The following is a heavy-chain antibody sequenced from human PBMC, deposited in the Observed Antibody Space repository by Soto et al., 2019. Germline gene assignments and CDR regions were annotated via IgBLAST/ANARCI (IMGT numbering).Heavy chain of an antibody. J-gene: IGHJ6*02. CDR1: SSNSYH. Sequence: SLTCIGSSNSYHWTWIRQSPGRGLEWIGEVSSTGSTRYNPSLKSRVTISVDSSKTQFTLKLTSVTAADTAVYYCARVAAFWSNYEYYYSVMDVWGQGTKVTVSS. V-gene: IGHV4-4*08. CDR3: ARVAAFWSNYEYYYSVMDV. CDR2: VSSTGST. D-gene: IGHD3-16*01.